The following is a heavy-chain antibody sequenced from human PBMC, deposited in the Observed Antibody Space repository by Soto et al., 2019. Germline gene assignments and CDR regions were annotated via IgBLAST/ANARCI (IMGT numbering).Heavy chain of an antibody. J-gene: IGHJ4*02. D-gene: IGHD2-2*01. Sequence: GASVKVSCKASGYTFTSYAMHWVRQAPGQRLEWMGWINAGNGNTKYSQKYQGRVTITRDTSASTAYMELSSLRSEDTAVYYCARVQVRPDKSPKYCSSTSCYAPFDYWGQGTLVTVSS. V-gene: IGHV1-3*01. CDR2: INAGNGNT. CDR1: GYTFTSYA. CDR3: ARVQVRPDKSPKYCSSTSCYAPFDY.